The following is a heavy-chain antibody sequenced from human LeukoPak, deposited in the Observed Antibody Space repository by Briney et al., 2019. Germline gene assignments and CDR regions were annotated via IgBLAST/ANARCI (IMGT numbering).Heavy chain of an antibody. Sequence: GGSLRLSGAASGFTFSSYWLHWVRQAPGKGLVWFSRINRDGSSTSYADSVKGRFTISRDNAKNTLYLQMNSLRAEDTAVYYCAKEVLYDILTGYYDDYFDYWGQGTLVTVSS. D-gene: IGHD3-9*01. J-gene: IGHJ4*02. CDR2: INRDGSST. CDR3: AKEVLYDILTGYYDDYFDY. V-gene: IGHV3-74*01. CDR1: GFTFSSYW.